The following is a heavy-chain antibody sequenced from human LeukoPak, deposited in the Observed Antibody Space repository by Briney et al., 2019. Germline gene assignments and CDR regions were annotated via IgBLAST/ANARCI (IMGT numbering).Heavy chain of an antibody. CDR3: ARDQERSGALDY. CDR1: GFTFSSYA. J-gene: IGHJ4*02. CDR2: ISYDGSNK. D-gene: IGHD1-26*01. V-gene: IGHV3-30-3*01. Sequence: GRSLRLSCAASGFTFSSYAMHWVRQAPGKGLEWVAVISYDGSNKYYADSVKGRFTISRDNSKNTLYLRMNSLRAEDTAVYYCARDQERSGALDYWGQGTLVTVSS.